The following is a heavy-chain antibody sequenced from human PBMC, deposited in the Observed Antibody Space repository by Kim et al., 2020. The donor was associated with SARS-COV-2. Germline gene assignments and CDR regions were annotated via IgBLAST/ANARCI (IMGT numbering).Heavy chain of an antibody. CDR1: GGSISSYY. CDR3: ARGYSYGYDYYYYMDV. V-gene: IGHV4-59*08. CDR2: IYNSGST. D-gene: IGHD5-18*01. J-gene: IGHJ6*03. Sequence: SETLSLTCTVSGGSISSYYWSWIRQPPGKGLEWIGYIYNSGSTNCNPSLKSRVTISVDTSKNQFSLMLSSVTAADTAVYYCARGYSYGYDYYYYMDVWGKGTTVTVSS.